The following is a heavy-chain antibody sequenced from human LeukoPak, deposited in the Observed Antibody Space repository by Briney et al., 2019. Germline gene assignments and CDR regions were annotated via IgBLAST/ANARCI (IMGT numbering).Heavy chain of an antibody. V-gene: IGHV3-23*01. CDR3: AKDAIFGVVKGPLDYMDV. CDR1: GFTFSSYA. Sequence: PGGSLRLSCAASGFTFSSYAMSWVRQTPGKGLEWVSAISGSGGSTYYADSVKGRFTISRDNSKNTLYLQMNSLRAEDTAVYYCAKDAIFGVVKGPLDYMDVWGKGTTVTVSS. J-gene: IGHJ6*03. D-gene: IGHD3-3*01. CDR2: ISGSGGST.